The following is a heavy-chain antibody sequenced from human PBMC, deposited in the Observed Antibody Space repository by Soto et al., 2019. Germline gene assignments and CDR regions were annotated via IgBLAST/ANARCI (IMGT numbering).Heavy chain of an antibody. D-gene: IGHD6-19*01. J-gene: IGHJ4*02. CDR3: AIDPRIDIAEAEVFDY. Sequence: GGSLRLSCAASGFTFSSYTMHWVRQTPGKGLEWVAHISYDGGDKYYADSVKGRFTISRDNSKNTLYLQMNSLRAEDTAVYYCAIDPRIDIAEAEVFDYWGQGTLVTVSS. CDR2: ISYDGGDK. V-gene: IGHV3-30-3*01. CDR1: GFTFSSYT.